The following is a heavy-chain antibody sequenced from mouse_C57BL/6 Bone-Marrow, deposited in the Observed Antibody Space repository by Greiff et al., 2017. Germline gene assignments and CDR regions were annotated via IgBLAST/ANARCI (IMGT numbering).Heavy chain of an antibody. CDR3: ARWLLGFAY. CDR1: GYTFTSYW. Sequence: VKLKQPGAELVKPGASVKLSCKASGYTFTSYWMHWVKQRPGQGLEWIGMIHPNSGSTNYNEKFKSKATLTVDKSSSTAYMQLSSLTSEDSAVYYCARWLLGFAYWGQGTLVTVSA. J-gene: IGHJ3*01. D-gene: IGHD2-3*01. CDR2: IHPNSGST. V-gene: IGHV1-64*01.